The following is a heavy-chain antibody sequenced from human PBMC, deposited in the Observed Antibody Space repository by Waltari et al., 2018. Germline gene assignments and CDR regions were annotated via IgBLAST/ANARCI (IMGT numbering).Heavy chain of an antibody. CDR1: GFVFGSYA. J-gene: IGHJ4*02. D-gene: IGHD1-7*01. CDR2: VRAKSDLP. CDR3: ARYISRGRELMS. V-gene: IGHV3-23*01. Sequence: EVQLLESGGGLVQPGGSLRLSCVASGFVFGSYAMTWVRQAPGKGRGWGSGVRAKSDLPNYADSVKGRFTISRDNSKNTLYLQMNSLRVEDAALYYCARYISRGRELMSWGQGTLVTVSS.